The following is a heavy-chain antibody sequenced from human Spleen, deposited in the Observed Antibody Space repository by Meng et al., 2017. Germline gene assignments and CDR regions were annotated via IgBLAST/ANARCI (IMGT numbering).Heavy chain of an antibody. CDR2: IYASGST. CDR3: AREGDYYDSSGTLYYFDY. V-gene: IGHV4-61*02. J-gene: IGHJ4*02. CDR1: GGSISSGSYY. Sequence: SETLSLTCTVSGGSISSGSYYWSWIRQPAGKGLEWIGRIYASGSTNYNPSLKSRVTISVDTSKNQFSLKLSSVTAADTAVYYCAREGDYYDSSGTLYYFDYWGQGTPVTGYS. D-gene: IGHD3-22*01.